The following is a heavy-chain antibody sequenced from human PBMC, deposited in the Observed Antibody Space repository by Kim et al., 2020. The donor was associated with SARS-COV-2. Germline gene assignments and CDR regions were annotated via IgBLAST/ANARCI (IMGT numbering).Heavy chain of an antibody. CDR3: ARGYSTGWYYWYFDL. Sequence: GGSLRLSCAASGFTFSSYSMNWVRQAPGKGLEWVSYISGSSSAIAYADSVKDRFTISRDNAKNSLYLQMNSLRDEDTAVYYCARGYSTGWYYWYFDLWGRGTLVTVSS. D-gene: IGHD6-19*01. J-gene: IGHJ2*01. CDR1: GFTFSSYS. V-gene: IGHV3-48*02. CDR2: ISGSSSAI.